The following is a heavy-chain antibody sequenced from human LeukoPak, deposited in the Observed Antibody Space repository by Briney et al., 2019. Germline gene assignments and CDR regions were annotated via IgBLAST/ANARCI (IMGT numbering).Heavy chain of an antibody. D-gene: IGHD3-16*02. Sequence: GASVKVSCKASGYTFASYDINWVRQATGQGLEWMGWMNPNSGNTGYAQKFQGRVTITRNTSISTAYMELSSLRSEDTAVYYCARGRRDDYVWGSYRYYLDYWGQGTLVTVSS. CDR3: ARGRRDDYVWGSYRYYLDY. CDR2: MNPNSGNT. CDR1: GYTFASYD. J-gene: IGHJ4*02. V-gene: IGHV1-8*03.